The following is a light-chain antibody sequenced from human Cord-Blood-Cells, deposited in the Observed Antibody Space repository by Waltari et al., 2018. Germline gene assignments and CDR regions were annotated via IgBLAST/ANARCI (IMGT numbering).Light chain of an antibody. Sequence: IVMTQAPATLTVSPGDRPTLSCRASQSVSSNLDWYQQKPGQAPRLLIYGASTSATGIPARFSGSGSGREFTLTISSLQSEDFAVYYCQQYNNWPLYTFGQGTKLEIK. CDR1: QSVSSN. J-gene: IGKJ2*01. CDR2: GAS. V-gene: IGKV3-15*01. CDR3: QQYNNWPLYT.